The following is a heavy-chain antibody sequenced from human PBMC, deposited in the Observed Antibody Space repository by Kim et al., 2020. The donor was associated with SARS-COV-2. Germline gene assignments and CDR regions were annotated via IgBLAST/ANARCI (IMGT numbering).Heavy chain of an antibody. CDR2: INHSGST. V-gene: IGHV4-34*01. D-gene: IGHD5-12*01. J-gene: IGHJ6*02. CDR1: GGSFSGYY. CDR3: ASSRGGARTGWLQYYYYYGMDV. Sequence: SETLSLTCAVYGGSFSGYYWSWIRQPPGKGLEWIGVINHSGSTNYNPSLKSRVTISVDTSKNQFSLKRSSVTAADTAVYYCASSRGGARTGWLQYYYYYGMDVWGQGTTVTVSS.